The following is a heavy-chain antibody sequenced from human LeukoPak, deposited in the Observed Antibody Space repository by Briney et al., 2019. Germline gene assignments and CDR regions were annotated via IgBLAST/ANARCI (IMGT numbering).Heavy chain of an antibody. J-gene: IGHJ6*02. CDR1: GGSFSGYY. Sequence: SGTLSLTCAVYGGSFSGYYWSWIRQPPGKGLEWIGEINHSGSTNYNPSLKSRVTISVDTSKNQFSLKLSSVTAADTAVYYCARGLLTEPVPAAINGMDVWGQGTAVTVSS. CDR2: INHSGST. V-gene: IGHV4-34*01. CDR3: ARGLLTEPVPAAINGMDV. D-gene: IGHD2-2*02.